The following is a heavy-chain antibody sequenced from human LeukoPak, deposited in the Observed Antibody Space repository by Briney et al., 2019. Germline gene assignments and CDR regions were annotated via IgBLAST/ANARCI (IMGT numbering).Heavy chain of an antibody. CDR2: INPDGSIT. J-gene: IGHJ3*02. CDR3: ARDLKRRVYYDSSGSDDAFDI. Sequence: GGSLRLSCEASGFTFNTYWMHWVRQAPGKGLVWVSRINPDGSITGYADSVKGRFTILRDNAKNILYLHMDSLRAEDTAVYYCARDLKRRVYYDSSGSDDAFDIWGQGTMVTVSS. CDR1: GFTFNTYW. V-gene: IGHV3-74*01. D-gene: IGHD3-22*01.